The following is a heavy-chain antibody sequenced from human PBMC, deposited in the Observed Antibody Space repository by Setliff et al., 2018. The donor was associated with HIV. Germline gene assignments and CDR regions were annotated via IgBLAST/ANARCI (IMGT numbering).Heavy chain of an antibody. CDR1: GGSITSHY. V-gene: IGHV4-59*11. D-gene: IGHD3-3*01. CDR3: ARDRRSIFGVDTKNWFDP. Sequence: PSETLSLTCTVSGGSITSHYWSWIRQPPGKGLEWIGYMYNSGSTNYNPSLKSRVTISVDTSKKQFSLKLSSVTAADTAVYYCARDRRSIFGVDTKNWFDPWGQGTLVTVSS. CDR2: MYNSGST. J-gene: IGHJ5*02.